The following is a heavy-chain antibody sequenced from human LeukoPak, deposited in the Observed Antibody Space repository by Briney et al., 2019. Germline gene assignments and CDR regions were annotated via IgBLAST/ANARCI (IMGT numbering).Heavy chain of an antibody. J-gene: IGHJ4*02. CDR1: GGSFSGYY. D-gene: IGHD6-6*01. V-gene: IGHV4-34*01. Sequence: SETLSLTCAVYGGSFSGYYWSWLRQPPGKGLEWIGEINHSGSTDYNPSLKSRVTISVDTSKNQFSLKLSSVTAADTAVYYCAKTPTALVRGGYYFDNWGQGTLVTVSS. CDR2: INHSGST. CDR3: AKTPTALVRGGYYFDN.